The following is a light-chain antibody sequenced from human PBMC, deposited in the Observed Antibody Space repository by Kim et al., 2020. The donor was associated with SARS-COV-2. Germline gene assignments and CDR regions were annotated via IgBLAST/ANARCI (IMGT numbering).Light chain of an antibody. J-gene: IGKJ1*01. CDR2: GAF. Sequence: LSLSPGDTAPRVCRASQSVSSSYLAWYQQKPGQAPRLLIYGAFIRATGIPERFRGSGSGTDFTLTISRLEPEDFAVYYCQQYRTFGRGTKVDIK. CDR3: QQYRT. V-gene: IGKV3-20*01. CDR1: QSVSSSY.